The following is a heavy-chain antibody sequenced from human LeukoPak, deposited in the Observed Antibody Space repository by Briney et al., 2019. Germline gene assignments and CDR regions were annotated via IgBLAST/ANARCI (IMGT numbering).Heavy chain of an antibody. CDR2: INDYTGDT. V-gene: IGHV4-34*01. Sequence: PSETLSLTCTVFGGSFTDYFWTWIRHSPGKGLEWIGEINDYTGDTNYNPSINSRVTISLEKSKNQFSLELRSVTAADTAVYYCARGRIAKIVVVHSFSYGMDVWGQGTTVTVPS. D-gene: IGHD3-22*01. CDR3: ARGRIAKIVVVHSFSYGMDV. CDR1: GGSFTDYF. J-gene: IGHJ6*02.